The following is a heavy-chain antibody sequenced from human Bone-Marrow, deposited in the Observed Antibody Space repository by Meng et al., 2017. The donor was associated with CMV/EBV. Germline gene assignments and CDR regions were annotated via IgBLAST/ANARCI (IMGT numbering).Heavy chain of an antibody. V-gene: IGHV4-59*12. CDR1: GGPISSYY. J-gene: IGHJ4*02. Sequence: GSLRLSCTVSGGPISSYYWSWIRQPPGKGLEWIGYIYYSGSTNYNPSLKSRVTISVDTSKNQFSLKLSSVTAADTAVYYCARDFWSGYSGYWGQGTLVTVSS. D-gene: IGHD3-3*01. CDR2: IYYSGST. CDR3: ARDFWSGYSGY.